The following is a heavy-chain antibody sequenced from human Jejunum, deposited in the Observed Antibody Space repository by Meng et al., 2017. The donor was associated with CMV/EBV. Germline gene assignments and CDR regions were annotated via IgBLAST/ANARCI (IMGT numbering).Heavy chain of an antibody. J-gene: IGHJ4*02. Sequence: HVQRPQWGARLFEPSETPSLTCGVYCGSFSSSYWSWIRQPPGKGLEWIAEINHSGSTNYNPSLKSRVTISLDTSNSHFSLKLTSVTAADTAVYFCARGGGDPIRGVLPFDYWGQGTLVTVSS. D-gene: IGHD2-21*01. CDR1: CGSFSSSY. CDR3: ARGGGDPIRGVLPFDY. CDR2: INHSGST. V-gene: IGHV4-34*01.